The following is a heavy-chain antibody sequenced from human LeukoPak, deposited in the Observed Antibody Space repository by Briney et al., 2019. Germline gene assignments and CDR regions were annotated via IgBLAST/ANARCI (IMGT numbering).Heavy chain of an antibody. Sequence: ASVKVSCKASGYTFTNYVVHWVRQAPGQRLEWMGWINAGNGNTKYSQKFQGRVIFTRDTSASTAYMELSSPRSDDTAVYYCARDSLEGFGELFGIDYWGQGTLVTVSS. J-gene: IGHJ4*02. CDR2: INAGNGNT. V-gene: IGHV1-3*01. D-gene: IGHD3-10*01. CDR1: GYTFTNYV. CDR3: ARDSLEGFGELFGIDY.